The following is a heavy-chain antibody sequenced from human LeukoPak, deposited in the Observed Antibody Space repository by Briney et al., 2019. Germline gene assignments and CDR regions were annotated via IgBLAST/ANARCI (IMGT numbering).Heavy chain of an antibody. D-gene: IGHD6-19*01. CDR1: GGTFSSYA. CDR3: ARDRAVAGKAYCYGMDV. Sequence: SVKVSCKASGGTFSSYAISWVRQAPGQGLEWMGGIIPIFGTANYAQKFQGRVTITADESTSTAYMELSSLRSEDTAVYYCARDRAVAGKAYCYGMDVWGQGTTVTVSS. V-gene: IGHV1-69*13. J-gene: IGHJ6*02. CDR2: IIPIFGTA.